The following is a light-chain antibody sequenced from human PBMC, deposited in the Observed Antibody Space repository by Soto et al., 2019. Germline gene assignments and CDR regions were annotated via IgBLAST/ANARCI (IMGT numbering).Light chain of an antibody. CDR2: DVS. Sequence: QSALTQPASVSGSPGQSITISCTGTSSDVGGYNYVSWYRQHPGKAPKLMIYDVSNRPSGVSNRFSGSKSGNTASLTISGLQAEDEADYSCSSYTSSSTLYVVGPGTKVTV. V-gene: IGLV2-14*01. CDR1: SSDVGGYNY. CDR3: SSYTSSSTLYV. J-gene: IGLJ1*01.